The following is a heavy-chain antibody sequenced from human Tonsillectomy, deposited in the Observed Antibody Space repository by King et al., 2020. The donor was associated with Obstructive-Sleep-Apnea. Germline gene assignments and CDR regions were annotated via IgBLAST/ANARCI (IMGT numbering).Heavy chain of an antibody. D-gene: IGHD3-22*01. J-gene: IGHJ4*02. CDR2: IIPIFGTA. CDR3: ASGYYYESSGYWGPFDY. CDR1: GGTFSNYA. Sequence: QLVQSGAEVKKPGSSVKVSCKASGGTFSNYAISWVRQAPGQGLEWMGGIIPIFGTANYAQKFQGRVTITADESTSPVYMELSSLRSEDTAVYYCASGYYYESSGYWGPFDYWGQGTLVTVSS. V-gene: IGHV1-69*01.